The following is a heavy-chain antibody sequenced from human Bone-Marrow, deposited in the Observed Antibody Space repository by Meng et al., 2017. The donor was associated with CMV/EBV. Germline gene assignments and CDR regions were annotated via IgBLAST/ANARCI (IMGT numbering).Heavy chain of an antibody. J-gene: IGHJ5*02. CDR1: GDSVNSGTYY. V-gene: IGHV4-61*01. CDR2: INHSGST. CDR3: ARGVNYYGSGFDP. Sequence: LSGDSVNSGTYYWTWIRQPPGKGLEWIGEINHSGSTNYNPSLKSRVTISVDTSKNQFSLKLSSVTAADTAVYYCARGVNYYGSGFDPWGQGTLVTVSS. D-gene: IGHD3-10*01.